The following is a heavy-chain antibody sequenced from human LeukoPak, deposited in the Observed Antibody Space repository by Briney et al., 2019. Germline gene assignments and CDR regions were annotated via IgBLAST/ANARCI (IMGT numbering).Heavy chain of an antibody. Sequence: PGGSLRLSCAASGFTFSSYAMSWVRQAPGKGLEWVSAISGSGGSTYYADSVKGRFTISRDNSKNTLYLQMNSLRAEGTAVYYCAKEVTFGGSYPSDYWGQGTLVTVSS. CDR3: AKEVTFGGSYPSDY. V-gene: IGHV3-23*01. CDR1: GFTFSSYA. D-gene: IGHD1-26*01. J-gene: IGHJ4*02. CDR2: ISGSGGST.